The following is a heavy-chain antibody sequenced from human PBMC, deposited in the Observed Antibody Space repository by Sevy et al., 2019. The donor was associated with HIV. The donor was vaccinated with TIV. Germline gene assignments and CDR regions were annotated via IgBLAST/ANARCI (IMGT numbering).Heavy chain of an antibody. CDR2: IYYSGNT. J-gene: IGHJ2*01. Sequence: SQTLSLTCTVSGGSISSHYWSWIRQPPGKGLEWIGYIYYSGNTNYNPSLKSRVTILIDTSNNQFSLKLNSVTAADTAVYYCARSESYATTLDLWGRGTLVTVSS. D-gene: IGHD2-15*01. CDR1: GGSISSHY. CDR3: ARSESYATTLDL. V-gene: IGHV4-59*11.